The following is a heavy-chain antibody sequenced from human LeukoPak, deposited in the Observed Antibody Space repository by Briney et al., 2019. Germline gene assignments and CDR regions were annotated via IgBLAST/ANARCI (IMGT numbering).Heavy chain of an antibody. Sequence: TGGSLRLSCAASGFTVSSDFMSWARQAPGKGLEWVSVIDSGGTAYYADSVKGRFTISRDSSTNTLSLQMNSLRAEDTAVYYCVTSRGTSWGQGTLVTASS. J-gene: IGHJ5*02. CDR2: IDSGGTA. CDR3: VTSRGTS. V-gene: IGHV3-53*01. CDR1: GFTVSSDF. D-gene: IGHD3-16*01.